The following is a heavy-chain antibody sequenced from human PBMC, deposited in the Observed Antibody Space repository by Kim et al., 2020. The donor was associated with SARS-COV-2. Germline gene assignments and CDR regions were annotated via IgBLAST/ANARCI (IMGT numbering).Heavy chain of an antibody. J-gene: IGHJ5*01. CDR1: GYTFTKYH. Sequence: ASVKVSCKASGYTFTKYHMHWVRQAPGQGLQWMGMINPISGSTTYAQKFQGRVTMTRDTSTTTAYMELSSLRSEDTAVYYCARDPRHIAAASYSVDVWGQGTPVTVSS. D-gene: IGHD6-25*01. CDR3: ARDPRHIAAASYSVDV. V-gene: IGHV1-46*01. CDR2: INPISGST.